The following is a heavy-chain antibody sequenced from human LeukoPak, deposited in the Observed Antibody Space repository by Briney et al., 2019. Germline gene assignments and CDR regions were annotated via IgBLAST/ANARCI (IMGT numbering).Heavy chain of an antibody. D-gene: IGHD1-26*01. V-gene: IGHV1-46*01. J-gene: IGHJ3*02. CDR3: ASPGRWSGSYDPDAFDI. Sequence: ASVKVSCKASGYTFTSYYMHWVRQAPGQGLEWMGIINPSGGSTSYAQKFQGRVTMTRDTSTSTAYMELSSLRSEDTAVYYCASPGRWSGSYDPDAFDIWGQGTMVTVSS. CDR1: GYTFTSYY. CDR2: INPSGGST.